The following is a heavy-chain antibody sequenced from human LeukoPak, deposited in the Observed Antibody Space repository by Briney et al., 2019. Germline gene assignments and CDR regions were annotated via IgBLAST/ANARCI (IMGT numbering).Heavy chain of an antibody. J-gene: IGHJ3*02. V-gene: IGHV3-21*01. CDR2: ISDSSSDI. CDR3: ADDAFDI. Sequence: GGSLRLSCAASGFTFSSYRMNWVRQAPGKGLEWVSSISDSSSDIYYADSVKGRFTISGDNAKNSLYLQMNSLRAEDTAVYYCADDAFDIWGQGTMVTVSS. CDR1: GFTFSSYR.